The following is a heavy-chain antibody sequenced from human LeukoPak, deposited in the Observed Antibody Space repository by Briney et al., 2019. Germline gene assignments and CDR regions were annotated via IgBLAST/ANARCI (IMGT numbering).Heavy chain of an antibody. J-gene: IGHJ3*02. CDR1: GGSISSYY. Sequence: SETLSLTCTVSGGSISSYYWSWIRQPAGKGLEWIGRIYTSGSTNYNPSLKSRVTMSVDTSKNQFSLKLSSVTAADTAVYYCAGEDYFDSSGYASWRFDIWGQGTMVTVSS. D-gene: IGHD3-22*01. CDR3: AGEDYFDSSGYASWRFDI. V-gene: IGHV4-4*07. CDR2: IYTSGST.